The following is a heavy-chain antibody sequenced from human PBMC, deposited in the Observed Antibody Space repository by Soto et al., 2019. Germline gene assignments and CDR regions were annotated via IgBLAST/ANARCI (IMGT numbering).Heavy chain of an antibody. CDR3: ARQGFGPLHGLVDV. CDR1: GGSISSYY. D-gene: IGHD3-10*01. V-gene: IGHV4-59*08. J-gene: IGHJ6*02. Sequence: SETLSLTCTVSGGSISSYYWSWFRQSPWKRMEWIGYVHHSWGSSYNPSLQSRVAISLDTSKGQFSLKVTSVTATDTAVYYCARQGFGPLHGLVDVWGQGTTVTVSS. CDR2: VHHSWGS.